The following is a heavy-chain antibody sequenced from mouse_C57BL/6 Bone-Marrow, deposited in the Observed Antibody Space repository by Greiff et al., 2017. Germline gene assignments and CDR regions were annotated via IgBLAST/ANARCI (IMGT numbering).Heavy chain of an antibody. D-gene: IGHD1-1*01. Sequence: VHVKQSGAELVRPGASVKLSCTASGLNIKDDYMHWVKQRPEQGLEWIGWIDPENGDTEYASKFQGKATITADTSSNTAYLQLSSLTSEDTAVYYCTSHYYGLDYWGQGTTLTVSS. CDR2: IDPENGDT. CDR1: GLNIKDDY. V-gene: IGHV14-4*01. CDR3: TSHYYGLDY. J-gene: IGHJ2*01.